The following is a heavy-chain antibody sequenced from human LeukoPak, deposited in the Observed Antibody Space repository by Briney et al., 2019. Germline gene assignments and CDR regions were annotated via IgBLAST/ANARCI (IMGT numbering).Heavy chain of an antibody. CDR2: IIPILGIA. CDR3: ARGDGYSGHDSAFDY. D-gene: IGHD5-12*01. CDR1: GGTFSSYA. J-gene: IGHJ4*02. Sequence: ASVKVSCKASGGTFSSYAISWVRQAPGQGLEWMGRIIPILGIANYAQKFQGRVTITADKSTSTAYMELSSLRSEDTAVYYCARGDGYSGHDSAFDYWSQGTLVTVSS. V-gene: IGHV1-69*04.